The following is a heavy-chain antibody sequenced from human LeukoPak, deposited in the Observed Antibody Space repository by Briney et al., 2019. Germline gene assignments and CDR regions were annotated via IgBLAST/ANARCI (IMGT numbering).Heavy chain of an antibody. V-gene: IGHV4-39*01. J-gene: IGHJ4*02. CDR3: ASGTTLYYYDSSGYLEY. Sequence: SETLSLTCSVSGDSISSGAYWGWIRQPPGKGLEWIGSIYYTGSTYYNPSLRSRVTISVDTSKNQFSLKLRSVTAADTAVYYCASGTTLYYYDSSGYLEYWGQGTLVTVSS. CDR1: GDSISSGAY. D-gene: IGHD3-22*01. CDR2: IYYTGST.